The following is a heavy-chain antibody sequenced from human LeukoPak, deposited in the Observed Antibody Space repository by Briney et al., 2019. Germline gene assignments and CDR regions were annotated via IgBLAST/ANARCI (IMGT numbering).Heavy chain of an antibody. D-gene: IGHD6-19*01. CDR3: AKAVAWRRFDP. J-gene: IGHJ5*02. Sequence: SETLSLTCTVSGASISTSRDYWGWIRQTPGKGLEWIGSLYYSGSTFYNPSLQSRVTLSVDTSKNHFSLKMNSVTAADTAVYYCAKAVAWRRFDPWGQGTLVTVSS. V-gene: IGHV4-39*07. CDR2: LYYSGST. CDR1: GASISTSRDY.